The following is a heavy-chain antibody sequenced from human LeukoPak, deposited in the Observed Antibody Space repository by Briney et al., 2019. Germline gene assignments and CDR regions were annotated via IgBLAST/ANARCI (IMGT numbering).Heavy chain of an antibody. CDR3: ARGGPNGYTYAVRYYNWFDP. D-gene: IGHD5-24*01. J-gene: IGHJ5*02. V-gene: IGHV1-69*01. Sequence: GASVKVSXKASGGTFSSYAISWVRQAPGQGLEWMGGIIPIFGTANYAQKFQGRVTITADESTSTAYMELSSLRSEDTAVYYCARGGPNGYTYAVRYYNWFDPWGQGTLVTVSS. CDR2: IIPIFGTA. CDR1: GGTFSSYA.